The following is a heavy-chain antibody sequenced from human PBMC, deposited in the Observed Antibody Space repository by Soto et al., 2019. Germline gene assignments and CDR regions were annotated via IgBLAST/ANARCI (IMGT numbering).Heavy chain of an antibody. CDR2: IHSDGSST. Sequence: SWVSLRLPCAASGFTFSSYWMHWVRQAPGKGLVWVSRIHSDGSSTSYADSVKGRFTISRDNAKNTLYLQMNSLRAEDTAVYYCAREACSGGSCFYLVPDYWGQGTLVTVSS. CDR1: GFTFSSYW. J-gene: IGHJ4*02. V-gene: IGHV3-74*01. CDR3: AREACSGGSCFYLVPDY. D-gene: IGHD2-15*01.